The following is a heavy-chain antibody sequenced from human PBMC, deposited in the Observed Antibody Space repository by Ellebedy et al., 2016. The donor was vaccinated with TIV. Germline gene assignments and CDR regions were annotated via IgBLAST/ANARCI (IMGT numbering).Heavy chain of an antibody. D-gene: IGHD3-10*01. J-gene: IGHJ4*02. CDR2: ISSTANTI. V-gene: IGHV3-48*04. CDR1: GFTFSTYT. Sequence: GESLKISCAASGFTFSTYTMNWIRQAPGKGLEWISYISSTANTIYYADSVKGRFTISRDNAKNSLYRQMNSLRAEDTAVYYCARDTLLPATTGLAYWGPGTLVTVSS. CDR3: ARDTLLPATTGLAY.